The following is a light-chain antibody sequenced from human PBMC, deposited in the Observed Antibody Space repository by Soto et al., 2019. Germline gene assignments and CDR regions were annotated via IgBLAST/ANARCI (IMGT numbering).Light chain of an antibody. J-gene: IGKJ1*01. CDR3: QQYNSLWT. CDR2: DAS. Sequence: DIQMTQSPSSLSASVGDRVTITCQASQDISNYLNWYQQKPGKAPKLLIYDASNLETGVPSRFSGSGSGTDFTFNISSLQPEDIATYYCQQYNSLWTFGQGTKVDIK. V-gene: IGKV1-33*01. CDR1: QDISNY.